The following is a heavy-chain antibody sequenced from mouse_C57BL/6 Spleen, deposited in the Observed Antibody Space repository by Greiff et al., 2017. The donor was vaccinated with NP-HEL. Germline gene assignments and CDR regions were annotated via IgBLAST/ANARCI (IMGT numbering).Heavy chain of an antibody. CDR3: TREMNYYGSSDY. CDR2: IDPETGGT. J-gene: IGHJ2*01. Sequence: QVHVKHSLAELVRPGASVTLSCKASGYTFTDYEMHWVKQTPVHGLEWIGAIDPETGGTAYNQKFTGKAILTADKSSSTAYMELRSLTSEDSAVYYCTREMNYYGSSDYWDQCTTLTVSS. V-gene: IGHV1-15*01. CDR1: GYTFTDYE. D-gene: IGHD1-1*01.